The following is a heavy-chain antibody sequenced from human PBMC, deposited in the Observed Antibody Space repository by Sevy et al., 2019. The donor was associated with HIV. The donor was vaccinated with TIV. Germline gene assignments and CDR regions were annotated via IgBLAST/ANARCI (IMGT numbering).Heavy chain of an antibody. CDR2: INWNGGRS. CDR1: GFTFDDFG. D-gene: IGHD3-10*01. J-gene: IGHJ4*02. V-gene: IGHV3-20*01. CDR3: ARGGERPGYYGGSERHLDH. Sequence: GGSLRLSCAASGFTFDDFGMSWVRQAPGKGLEWVSAINWNGGRSAYGDSVKGRFTISRVNAKNSLDLQMNSLRVEDTAVDDCARGGERPGYYGGSERHLDHWGQGTLVTVSS.